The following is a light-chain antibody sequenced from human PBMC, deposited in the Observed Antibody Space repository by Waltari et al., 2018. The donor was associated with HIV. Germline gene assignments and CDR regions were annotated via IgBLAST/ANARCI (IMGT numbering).Light chain of an antibody. CDR2: DVS. J-gene: IGLJ1*01. Sequence: QSALTQPASVSGSPGQSITISCVGTSSDVGGYKYVSWYQQHPGKAPRLMSYDVSTRPSGLSNRFSGSKSGNTASLTISGLQAEEEADYYGSSYTTSNTPYVYGTGTKVTVL. V-gene: IGLV2-14*03. CDR3: SSYTTSNTPYV. CDR1: SSDVGGYKY.